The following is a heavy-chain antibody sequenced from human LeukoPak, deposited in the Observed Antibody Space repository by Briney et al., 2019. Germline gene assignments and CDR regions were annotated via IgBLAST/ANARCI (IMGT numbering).Heavy chain of an antibody. V-gene: IGHV4-34*01. D-gene: IGHD2-2*01. Sequence: KSSETLSLTCAVYGGSFSGYYWSWIRQPPGKGLEWIGEINHSGSTNYNPSLKSRVTISVDTSKNQFSLKLSSVTAADTAVYYCARDIVVVPAARWRTDYGMDVWGQGTTVTVSS. CDR1: GGSFSGYY. CDR3: ARDIVVVPAARWRTDYGMDV. CDR2: INHSGST. J-gene: IGHJ6*02.